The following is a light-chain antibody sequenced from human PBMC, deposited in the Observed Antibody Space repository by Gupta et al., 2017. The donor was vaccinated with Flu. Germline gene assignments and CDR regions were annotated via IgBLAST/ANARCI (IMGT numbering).Light chain of an antibody. Sequence: GDRVTITCRASQSISSYLNWYQQKPGKAPKLLIYDASSLQSGVPSRFSGSGSGTDFTLTISSLQPEDFATYYCQQSYSTPLTFGGGTKVEIK. J-gene: IGKJ4*01. CDR1: QSISSY. V-gene: IGKV1-39*01. CDR3: QQSYSTPLT. CDR2: DAS.